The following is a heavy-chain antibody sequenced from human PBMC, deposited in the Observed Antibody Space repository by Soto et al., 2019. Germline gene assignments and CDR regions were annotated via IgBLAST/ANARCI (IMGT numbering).Heavy chain of an antibody. CDR1: GYIFSSFG. CDR3: ARAATTFGIVTRVDH. Sequence: PLMQSGVEVRKPGASVKVSCKTSGYIFSSFGVSWVRQAPGQGLEWVGWISTYTGKTEYAPNVQDRFTMTTDTSTSTAYMELRNLTSDDTAVYYCARAATTFGIVTRVDHWGQGTLVTVSS. D-gene: IGHD3-3*01. J-gene: IGHJ4*02. CDR2: ISTYTGKT. V-gene: IGHV1-18*01.